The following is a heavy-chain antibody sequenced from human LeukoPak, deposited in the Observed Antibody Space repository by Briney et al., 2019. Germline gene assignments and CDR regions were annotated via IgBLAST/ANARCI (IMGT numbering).Heavy chain of an antibody. CDR3: ARDRRSPPTFDY. CDR2: IYYRGTT. J-gene: IGHJ4*02. Sequence: KPSETLSLTCTVSGGSISSNLHYWGWIRQPPGKGLEWIGSIYYRGTTYYNPSLKSRVTISVDTSKNQFSVKLSSVTAADTAVYYCARDRRSPPTFDYWGQGTLVTVS. CDR1: GGSISSNLHY. V-gene: IGHV4-39*02.